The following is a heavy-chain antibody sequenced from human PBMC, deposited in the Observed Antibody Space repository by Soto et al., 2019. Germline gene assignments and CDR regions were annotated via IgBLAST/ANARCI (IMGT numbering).Heavy chain of an antibody. J-gene: IGHJ6*02. CDR3: ARPREREGVWWSPMVRGDRGFYYYYGMDV. V-gene: IGHV3-21*01. CDR1: GFTFSGYS. D-gene: IGHD3-10*01. Sequence: PGGSRRLSCAASGFTFSGYSMNGGGQAPGKGLGWVSSISMSSSYIYYADSVKGRFTISRDNSKNSLYLQMNSLRAEDTAVYYCARPREREGVWWSPMVRGDRGFYYYYGMDVWGQGTTVTVSS. CDR2: ISMSSSYI.